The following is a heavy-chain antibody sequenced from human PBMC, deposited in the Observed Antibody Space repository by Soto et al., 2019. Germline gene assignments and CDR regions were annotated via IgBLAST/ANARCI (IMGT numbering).Heavy chain of an antibody. J-gene: IGHJ4*02. V-gene: IGHV1-69*13. CDR1: GDTFMTYA. CDR2: IIPIFGTA. D-gene: IGHD2-2*01. Sequence: SVKVSCKASGDTFMTYAVSWVRQAPGQGLEWMGGIIPIFGTANYAQKFQGRVTITAYESTNTVYMDLSSLRSEDTAVYYCARDPCISTTCYHDYWGQGTLVTVSS. CDR3: ARDPCISTTCYHDY.